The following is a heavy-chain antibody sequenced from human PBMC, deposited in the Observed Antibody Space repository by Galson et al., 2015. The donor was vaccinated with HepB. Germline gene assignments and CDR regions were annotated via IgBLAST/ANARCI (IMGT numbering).Heavy chain of an antibody. CDR3: ARDFEEYWSGGSCYSVKALDY. CDR1: GGTFSSYA. V-gene: IGHV1-69*04. J-gene: IGHJ4*02. CDR2: IIPILGIA. Sequence: SVKVSCKASGGTFSSYAISWVRQAPGQGLEWMGRIIPILGIANYAQKFQGRVTITADKSTGTAYMELSSLRPEDTAVYYCARDFEEYWSGGSCYSVKALDYWGQGTLVTVSS. D-gene: IGHD2-15*01.